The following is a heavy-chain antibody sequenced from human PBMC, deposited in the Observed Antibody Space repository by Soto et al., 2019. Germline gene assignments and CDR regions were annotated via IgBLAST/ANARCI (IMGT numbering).Heavy chain of an antibody. J-gene: IGHJ4*02. Sequence: QVQLQESGPGLVKPSGTLSLTCAVSGGSISSSNWWSWVRQPPGKGLEWIGEIYHSGSTNYTPSLKSRLTISVDKAKNQFSLKLSSVTAADTAVYYCARVGRITRAPSLDYWGQGTLVTVSS. CDR3: ARVGRITRAPSLDY. CDR1: GGSISSSNW. V-gene: IGHV4-4*02. D-gene: IGHD3-16*01. CDR2: IYHSGST.